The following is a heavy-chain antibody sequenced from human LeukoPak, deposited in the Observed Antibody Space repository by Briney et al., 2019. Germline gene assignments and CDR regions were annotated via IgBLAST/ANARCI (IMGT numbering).Heavy chain of an antibody. V-gene: IGHV2-5*02. CDR2: IYWDDDK. D-gene: IGHD3-9*01. CDR1: GFSLSTSGVG. CDR3: AHSRDDILTGYYGESYYYYMDV. J-gene: IGHJ6*03. Sequence: KGSGPTLVNPTQTLTLTCTFSGFSLSTSGVGVGWIRQPPGKALEWLALIYWDDDKRYSPSLKSRLTITKDTSKNQVVLTMTNMDPVDTATYYCAHSRDDILTGYYGESYYYYMDVWGKGTTVTVSS.